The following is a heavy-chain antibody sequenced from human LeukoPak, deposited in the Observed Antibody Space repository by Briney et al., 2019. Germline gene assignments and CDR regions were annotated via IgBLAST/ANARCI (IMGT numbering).Heavy chain of an antibody. V-gene: IGHV4-61*02. Sequence: SETPSLTCTVSGGSISSGSYYWSWIRQPAGKGLEWIGRIYTSGSTNYNPSLKSRVTMSVDTSKNQFSLKLSSVTAADTAVYYCARDRGSGYYILGWFDPWGQGTLVTVSS. J-gene: IGHJ5*02. CDR1: GGSISSGSYY. CDR3: ARDRGSGYYILGWFDP. CDR2: IYTSGST. D-gene: IGHD3-22*01.